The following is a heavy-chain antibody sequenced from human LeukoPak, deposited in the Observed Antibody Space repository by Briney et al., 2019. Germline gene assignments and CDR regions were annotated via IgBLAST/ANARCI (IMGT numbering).Heavy chain of an antibody. Sequence: PSETLSLTCTVSGGSISSYYWSWIRQPAGKGLEWIGRIYTSGSTNYNPSLKSRVTMSVDTSKNQFSLKLSSVTAADTAVYYCARDSSMVRRVTGYFDYWGQGTLVTVSS. CDR3: ARDSSMVRRVTGYFDY. J-gene: IGHJ4*02. V-gene: IGHV4-4*07. D-gene: IGHD3-10*01. CDR2: IYTSGST. CDR1: GGSISSYY.